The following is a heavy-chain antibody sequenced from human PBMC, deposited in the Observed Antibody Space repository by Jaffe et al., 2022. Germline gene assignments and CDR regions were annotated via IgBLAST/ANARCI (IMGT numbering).Heavy chain of an antibody. V-gene: IGHV4-4*02. Sequence: QVQLQESGPGLVKSSGTLSLTCTVSGVSITSDSGTWWSWVRQSPGKGLEWIGEIFHGGSTNYNPSFMSRVTMSVDRSSNQFSLKLTSVTAADTAVYYCGRGSHFVWWSWGQGTLVTVSS. CDR3: GRGSHFVWWS. CDR2: IFHGGST. J-gene: IGHJ1*01. D-gene: IGHD3-16*01. CDR1: GVSITSDSGTW.